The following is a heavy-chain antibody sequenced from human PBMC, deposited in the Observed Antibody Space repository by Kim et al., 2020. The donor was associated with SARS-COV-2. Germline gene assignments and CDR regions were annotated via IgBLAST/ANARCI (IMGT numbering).Heavy chain of an antibody. J-gene: IGHJ6*02. Sequence: KGRFTISRDNAKNSLYLQRNSLRAEDTAVYYCARGEAAAGDYYYYYGMDVWGQGTTVTVSS. V-gene: IGHV3-11*04. CDR3: ARGEAAAGDYYYYYGMDV. D-gene: IGHD6-13*01.